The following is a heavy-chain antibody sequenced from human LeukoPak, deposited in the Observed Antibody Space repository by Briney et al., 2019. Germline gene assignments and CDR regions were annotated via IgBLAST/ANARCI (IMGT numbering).Heavy chain of an antibody. CDR1: GYTFTSYA. CDR2: INAGNGNA. J-gene: IGHJ3*02. CDR3: ARVGITIYAFDI. Sequence: ASVKVSCKASGYTFTSYAMHWVRQAPGQRLEWMGWINAGNGNAKYSQKFQGRVTITRDTSASTAYMELSSLRSEDTAVYYCARVGITIYAFDIWGQGTMVTVSS. D-gene: IGHD3-10*01. V-gene: IGHV1-3*01.